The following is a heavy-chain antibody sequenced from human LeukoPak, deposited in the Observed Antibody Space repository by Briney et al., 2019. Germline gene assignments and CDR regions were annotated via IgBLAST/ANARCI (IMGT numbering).Heavy chain of an antibody. D-gene: IGHD2-15*01. J-gene: IGHJ5*02. CDR1: GGSFSGYY. Sequence: PSETLSLTCAVYGGSFSGYYWSWIRQPPGKGLEWIGGINHSGSTNYNPSLKSRVTISVDTSKNQFSLKLSSVPAADTAVYYCARSLIVVVVAAIFNWFDPWGQGTLVTVSS. CDR2: INHSGST. V-gene: IGHV4-34*01. CDR3: ARSLIVVVVAAIFNWFDP.